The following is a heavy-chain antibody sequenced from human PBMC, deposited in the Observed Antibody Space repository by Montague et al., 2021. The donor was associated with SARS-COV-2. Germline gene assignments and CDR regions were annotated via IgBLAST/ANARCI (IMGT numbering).Heavy chain of an antibody. CDR3: ARLKRYFDSSGSPSAFDL. D-gene: IGHD3-22*01. Sequence: SETLSLTCTVSGGSITNNIDYWAWIRQPPGKGLEWIGSIYYTGNTYYNPSLKSRVTISVVTSKNHFTLKLSSVTAAETAVYYCARLKRYFDSSGSPSAFDLWGQGTGVTVSS. CDR2: IYYTGNT. CDR1: GGSITNNIDY. V-gene: IGHV4-39*02. J-gene: IGHJ3*01.